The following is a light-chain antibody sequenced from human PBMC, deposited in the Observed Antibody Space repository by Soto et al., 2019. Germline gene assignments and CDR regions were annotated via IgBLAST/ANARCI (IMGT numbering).Light chain of an antibody. J-gene: IGLJ7*01. CDR1: SGDVGNYNR. V-gene: IGLV2-23*01. CDR3: CSYLGSSTV. Sequence: QSALTQPASVSGSPGQSITISCTGVSGDVGNYNRVSWYQQHPAKAPKLIIYEDDKRPSGVSNRFSGSKSGDTASLTISGLQSEDEAAYYCCSYLGSSTVFGGGTQLTVL. CDR2: EDD.